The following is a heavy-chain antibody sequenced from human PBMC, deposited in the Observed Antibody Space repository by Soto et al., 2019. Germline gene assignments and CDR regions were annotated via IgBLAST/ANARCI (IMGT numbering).Heavy chain of an antibody. CDR1: GGTFSSHS. D-gene: IGHD2-2*01. CDR2: IIPISGTE. V-gene: IGHV1-69*01. J-gene: IGHJ6*02. CDR3: STSVYCSTTSCYYYYGLDV. Sequence: QVQLVQSGAEVKKPGSSVKVSCKVSGGTFSSHSINWVRQAPGQGPEWMGGIIPISGTENYAQKFQGRVTITADESTSTAYMELSSLTSEDTALYYCSTSVYCSTTSCYYYYGLDVWGQGTTVIVSS.